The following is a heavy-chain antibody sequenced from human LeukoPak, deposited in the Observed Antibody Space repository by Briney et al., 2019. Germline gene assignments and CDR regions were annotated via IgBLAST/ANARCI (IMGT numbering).Heavy chain of an antibody. J-gene: IGHJ4*02. Sequence: PGGSLRLSCAASGFSFSNNWMTWVRQASGRGLEWVANIKEDGSEKHYVEFVKGRFTIPRDNAKNSMYLQMNSLRADDTAVYYCARLLSGSYWSLGHYFDYWGQGALVTVSS. V-gene: IGHV3-7*01. D-gene: IGHD1-26*01. CDR3: ARLLSGSYWSLGHYFDY. CDR2: IKEDGSEK. CDR1: GFSFSNNW.